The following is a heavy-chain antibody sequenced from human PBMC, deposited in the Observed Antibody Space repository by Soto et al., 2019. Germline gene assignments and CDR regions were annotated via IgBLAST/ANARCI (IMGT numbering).Heavy chain of an antibody. J-gene: IGHJ4*02. CDR2: IYTSGST. D-gene: IGHD3-22*01. V-gene: IGHV4-4*07. CDR1: GGSISSYY. Sequence: PSETLSLTCTVPGGSISSYYWSWIRQPAGKGLEWIGRIYTSGSTNYNPSLKSRVTMSVDTSKNQFSLKLSSVTAADTAVYYCAREVLDYYDSSGYHFSFDYWGQGTLVTVSS. CDR3: AREVLDYYDSSGYHFSFDY.